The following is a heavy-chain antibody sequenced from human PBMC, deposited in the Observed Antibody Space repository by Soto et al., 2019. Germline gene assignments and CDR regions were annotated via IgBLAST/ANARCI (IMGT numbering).Heavy chain of an antibody. J-gene: IGHJ4*02. CDR3: ARDTSVDTAMVDDY. CDR1: GYTFTSYG. CDR2: ISAYNGNT. D-gene: IGHD5-18*01. V-gene: IGHV1-18*01. Sequence: GASVKVSCKASGYTFTSYGISWVRQAPGQGLEWMGWISAYNGNTNYAQKLQGRVTMTTDTSTSTAYMELRSLRSDDTAVYYCARDTSVDTAMVDDYWGQGTLVTVSS.